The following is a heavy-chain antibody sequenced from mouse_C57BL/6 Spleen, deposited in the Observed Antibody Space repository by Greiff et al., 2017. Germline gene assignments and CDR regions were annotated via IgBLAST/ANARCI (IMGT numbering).Heavy chain of an antibody. Sequence: EVKLMESGEGLVKPGGSLKLSCAASGFTFSSYAMSWVRQTPEKRLEWVAYISSGGDCIYYADTVKGRFTISRDNARNTLYLQMSSLKSEDTAMYYCTRDRGITTVVFDYWGQGTTLTVSS. CDR2: ISSGGDCI. V-gene: IGHV5-9-1*02. CDR1: GFTFSSYA. J-gene: IGHJ2*01. CDR3: TRDRGITTVVFDY. D-gene: IGHD1-1*01.